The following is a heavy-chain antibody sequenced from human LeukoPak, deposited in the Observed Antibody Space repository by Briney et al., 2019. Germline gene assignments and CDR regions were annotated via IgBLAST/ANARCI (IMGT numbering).Heavy chain of an antibody. D-gene: IGHD3-10*01. V-gene: IGHV4-39*01. CDR1: GGSISSSSYY. CDR3: ARIYGSGSYYMRDYYFDY. Sequence: PSETLSLTCTVSGGSISSSSYYWGWIRQPPGKGLEWIGNIYYSGSTQYNPPLKSRVTISVDTSKNQFSLKLNSVTAADTAVYYCARIYGSGSYYMRDYYFDYWGQGTLVTVSS. CDR2: IYYSGST. J-gene: IGHJ4*02.